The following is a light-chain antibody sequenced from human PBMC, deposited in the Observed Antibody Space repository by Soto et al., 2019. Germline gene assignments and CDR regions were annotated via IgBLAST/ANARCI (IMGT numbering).Light chain of an antibody. J-gene: IGLJ1*01. CDR2: EGS. CDR3: SSYARRSTDV. CDR1: SGNVGSYNV. V-gene: IGLV2-23*01. Sequence: QSALTQPASVSGSPGQSITISCTGTSGNVGSYNVVSWYQHHPGKAPKLMIYEGSKRPSGVSNRFSGSKSGSTASLTISGLQAEEEADYCCSSYARRSTDVFGTGTKLTVL.